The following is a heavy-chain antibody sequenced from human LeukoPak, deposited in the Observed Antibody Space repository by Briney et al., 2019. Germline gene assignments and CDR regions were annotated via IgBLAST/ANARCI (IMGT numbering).Heavy chain of an antibody. CDR3: ARGSVTYSGGYFQH. CDR2: ITYDGSNE. J-gene: IGHJ1*01. V-gene: IGHV3-30-3*01. CDR1: GFTFSSFV. Sequence: GRSLRLSCAASGFTFSSFVLNWSRKPPAKGLKWVPLITYDGSNEYYAGSVRGRFTISRDNSKNTLDLQMNTLRPEDTAVYYCARGSVTYSGGYFQHWGQGTLVTVSS. D-gene: IGHD1-26*01.